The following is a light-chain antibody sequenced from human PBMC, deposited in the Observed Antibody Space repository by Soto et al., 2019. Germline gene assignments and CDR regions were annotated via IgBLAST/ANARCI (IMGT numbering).Light chain of an antibody. Sequence: EILLPQSPGTLSLSPGERATLSCRASQSVSSSYLAWYQQKPGQAPRLLIYGASSRATGIPDRFSGSGSGTDFTLTISRLEPEDFAVYYCQQYGSSPRTFGQGTKVDIK. CDR2: GAS. J-gene: IGKJ1*01. CDR1: QSVSSSY. CDR3: QQYGSSPRT. V-gene: IGKV3-20*01.